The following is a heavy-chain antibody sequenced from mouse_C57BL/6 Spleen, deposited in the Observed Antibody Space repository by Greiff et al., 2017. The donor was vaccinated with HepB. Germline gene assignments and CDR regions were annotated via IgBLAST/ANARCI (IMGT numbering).Heavy chain of an antibody. V-gene: IGHV1-72*01. CDR3: ARPLYDYDRLLDY. CDR2: IDPNSGGT. J-gene: IGHJ4*01. D-gene: IGHD2-4*01. Sequence: LQQPGAELVKPGASVKLSCKASGYTFTSYWMHWVKQRPGRGLEWIGRIDPNSGGTKYNEKFKSKATLTVDKPSITAYMQLSSLTSEDSAVYYCARPLYDYDRLLDYWGQGTSVTVSS. CDR1: GYTFTSYW.